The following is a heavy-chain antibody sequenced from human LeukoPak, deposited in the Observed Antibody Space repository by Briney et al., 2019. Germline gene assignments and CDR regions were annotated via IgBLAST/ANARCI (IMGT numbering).Heavy chain of an antibody. Sequence: KPSETLSLTCSVYGGSFSGYYWSWLRRPPGKGLEWIGEINHSGSTNYNPSLKSRVTISVDTSKNQFSLKLSSVTTADTAVYYCARTSRYDFWSGEKYYFDYWGQGTLVTVSS. J-gene: IGHJ4*02. CDR1: GGSFSGYY. V-gene: IGHV4-34*01. D-gene: IGHD3-3*01. CDR3: ARTSRYDFWSGEKYYFDY. CDR2: INHSGST.